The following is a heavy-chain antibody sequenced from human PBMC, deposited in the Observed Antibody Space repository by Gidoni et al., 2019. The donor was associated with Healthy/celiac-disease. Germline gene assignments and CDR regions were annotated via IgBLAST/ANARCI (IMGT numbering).Heavy chain of an antibody. V-gene: IGHV1-69*06. CDR2: IIPIFGTA. J-gene: IGHJ6*02. CDR1: GGTFSSYA. D-gene: IGHD2-15*01. CDR3: ARRGYCSGGSCYGYYYYGMDV. Sequence: QVQLVQSGAEVKKPGSSVKVACKASGGTFSSYAISWVRQAPGQGLEWMGGIIPIFGTANYAQKFQGRVTITADKSTSTAYMELSSLRSEDTAVYYCARRGYCSGGSCYGYYYYGMDVWGQGTTVTVSS.